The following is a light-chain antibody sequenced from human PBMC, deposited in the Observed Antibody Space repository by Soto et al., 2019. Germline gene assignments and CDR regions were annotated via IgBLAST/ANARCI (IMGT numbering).Light chain of an antibody. CDR2: AAS. CDR1: QSIATSQ. CDR3: QKYDHAPLT. J-gene: IGKJ4*01. Sequence: TQSPGTLSLSPGERATLFCRASQSIATSQLAWYQQRPGKVPKLLIYAASTLQSGVPSRFSGSGSGPDFTLTISSLQPEDVATYYCQKYDHAPLTFGGGTKVEIK. V-gene: IGKV1-27*01.